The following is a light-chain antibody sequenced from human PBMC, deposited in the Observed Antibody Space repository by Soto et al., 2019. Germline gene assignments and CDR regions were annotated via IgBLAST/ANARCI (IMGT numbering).Light chain of an antibody. CDR3: QQSYSTPPLT. Sequence: DIQMTQSPSSLSASVGDRVTITCRASQHISRYLNWYQQKPAEAPKLLIYIASNLQSGVPSRFSGSGSGTDFTLTISSLQPEDFATYYCQQSYSTPPLTFGGGTKVEIK. V-gene: IGKV1-39*01. CDR1: QHISRY. J-gene: IGKJ4*01. CDR2: IAS.